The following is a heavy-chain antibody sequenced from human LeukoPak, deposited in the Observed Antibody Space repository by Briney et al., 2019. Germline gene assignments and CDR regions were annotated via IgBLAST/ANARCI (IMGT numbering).Heavy chain of an antibody. CDR2: ISDSGSST. CDR1: GFTFSNYA. D-gene: IGHD3-10*01. CDR3: AKVPYSDYGSGRPSFMDV. V-gene: IGHV3-23*01. J-gene: IGHJ6*02. Sequence: GGSLRLSCAASGFTFSNYAMSWVRQAPGKGLEWVSTISDSGSSTYYADSVKGRFTISRDNSKNTLYLQMNSLRVEDTAIHYCAKVPYSDYGSGRPSFMDVWGQGTTVAVSS.